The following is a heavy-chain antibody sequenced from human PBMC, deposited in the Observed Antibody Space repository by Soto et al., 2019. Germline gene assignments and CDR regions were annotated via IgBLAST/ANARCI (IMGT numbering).Heavy chain of an antibody. CDR1: GGTFSSYA. D-gene: IGHD2-15*01. CDR3: ARDSSGYCSGGSCYSWWFDP. V-gene: IGHV1-69*01. CDR2: IIPIFGTA. J-gene: IGHJ5*02. Sequence: QVQLVQSGAEVKKPGSSVKVSCKASGGTFSSYAISWVRQAPGQGLEWMGGIIPIFGTANYAQKFQGRVTITADESTSTAYMELSSLRSEDTAVYYCARDSSGYCSGGSCYSWWFDPWGQGTLVTVSS.